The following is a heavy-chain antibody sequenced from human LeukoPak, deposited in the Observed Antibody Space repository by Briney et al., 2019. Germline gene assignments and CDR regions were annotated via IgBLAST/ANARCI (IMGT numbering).Heavy chain of an antibody. CDR2: INPNSGST. V-gene: IGHV1-46*01. CDR1: GYTFTSYY. CDR3: ARDRLDY. J-gene: IGHJ4*02. Sequence: ASVKVSCKASGYTFTSYYIHWVRQAPGQGLEWMGIINPNSGSTSYAQKLQGRVTMTTDTSTSTAYMELRSLRSDDTAVYYCARDRLDYWGQGTLVTVSS.